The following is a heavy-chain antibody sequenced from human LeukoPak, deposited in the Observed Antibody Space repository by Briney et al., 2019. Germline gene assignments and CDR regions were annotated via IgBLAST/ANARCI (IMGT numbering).Heavy chain of an antibody. D-gene: IGHD1-26*01. Sequence: RSLRLSCAASGFTFSSYAMHWVRQAPGKGLEWVAVISYDGSNKYYADSVKGRFTISRDNSKNTLYLQMNSLRAEDTAVYYCARDGGSIVGALDYWGQGTLVTVSS. CDR2: ISYDGSNK. J-gene: IGHJ4*02. V-gene: IGHV3-30-3*01. CDR3: ARDGGSIVGALDY. CDR1: GFTFSSYA.